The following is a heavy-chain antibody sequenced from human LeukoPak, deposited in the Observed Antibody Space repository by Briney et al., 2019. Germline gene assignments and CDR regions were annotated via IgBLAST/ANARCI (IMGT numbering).Heavy chain of an antibody. CDR2: MYYSGST. CDR1: GGFISSSSYY. J-gene: IGHJ6*03. V-gene: IGHV4-39*01. CDR3: ARHAGEGLLWSGEIALYMDV. Sequence: SETLSLTCTVSGGFISSSSYYWGWTRQPPGKGLEWIGSMYYSGSTYYNPSLKSRVTISVDTSKNQFSLKLSSVTAADTAVYYCARHAGEGLLWSGEIALYMDVWGKGTTVTVSS. D-gene: IGHD3-10*01.